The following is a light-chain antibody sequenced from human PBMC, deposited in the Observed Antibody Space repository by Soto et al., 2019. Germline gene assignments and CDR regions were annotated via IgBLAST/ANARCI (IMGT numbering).Light chain of an antibody. CDR1: QSIGDS. V-gene: IGKV1-5*03. CDR3: QHYNSYSEA. CDR2: KAS. J-gene: IGKJ1*01. Sequence: DIQMTQSPSTQSASVGDRVTITCRASQSIGDSLAWYQQKPGKAPYLLIYKASTLKSGVPSRFSGSGSGTEFNLTISSLQPDDFATYYCQHYNSYSEAFGQGTKVDIK.